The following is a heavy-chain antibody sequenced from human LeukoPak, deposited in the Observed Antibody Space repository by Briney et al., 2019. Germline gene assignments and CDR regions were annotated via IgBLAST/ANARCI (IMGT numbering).Heavy chain of an antibody. CDR3: ARALDHSSPARFGYFDL. V-gene: IGHV4-61*02. D-gene: IGHD6-6*01. CDR1: GGSISSGSYY. Sequence: SETLSLTCTVSGGSISSGSYYWSWIRQPAGKALEWIGRIYTSGSTNYNPSLKSRVTISVDTSKNQFSLKLSSVTAADTAVYYCARALDHSSPARFGYFDLWGRGTLVTVSS. CDR2: IYTSGST. J-gene: IGHJ2*01.